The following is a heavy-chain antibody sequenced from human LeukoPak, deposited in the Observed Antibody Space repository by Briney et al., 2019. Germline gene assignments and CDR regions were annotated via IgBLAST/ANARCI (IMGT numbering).Heavy chain of an antibody. CDR3: AKAPRILLRYFDWLLSGSGFDY. CDR2: ISDDETYK. D-gene: IGHD3-9*01. J-gene: IGHJ4*02. Sequence: GGSLRLSCAASGFTFNSYSMHWVRQAPGMGLEWVTAISDDETYKFYADSVKGRFTISRDNSKNTLYLQMNSLRAEDTAVYYCAKAPRILLRYFDWLLSGSGFDYWGQGTLVTVSS. V-gene: IGHV3-30-3*01. CDR1: GFTFNSYS.